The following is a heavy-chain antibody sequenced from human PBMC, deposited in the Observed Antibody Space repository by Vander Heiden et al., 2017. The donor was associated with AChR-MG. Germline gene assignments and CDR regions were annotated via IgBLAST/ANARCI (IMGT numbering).Heavy chain of an antibody. D-gene: IGHD3-10*01. J-gene: IGHJ4*02. Sequence: QLQLQESVPGLVKPSETLSLTCTVSGGSISRSSYCWGWDRQRPGKGLEWIGSIYYSGSTYDNPSLKSRVTISVDTSKSQFSLKLSSVTAADTAVYYCGPSRGGSGDYWGQGTLVTVSS. CDR3: GPSRGGSGDY. CDR2: IYYSGST. CDR1: GGSISRSSYC. V-gene: IGHV4-39*01.